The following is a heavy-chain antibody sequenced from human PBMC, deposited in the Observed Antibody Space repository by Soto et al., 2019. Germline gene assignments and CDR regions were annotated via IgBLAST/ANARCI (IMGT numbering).Heavy chain of an antibody. CDR2: MNPNSGNT. CDR1: GYTFTSYD. V-gene: IGHV1-8*01. J-gene: IGHJ5*02. Sequence: ASVKVSCKASGYTFTSYDINWVRQATGQGLEWMGWMNPNSGNTGYAQKFQGRVTMTRNTSISTAYMELSSLRSEDTAVYYCARGRELATIRSGWFDPWGQGTPVTVSS. D-gene: IGHD5-12*01. CDR3: ARGRELATIRSGWFDP.